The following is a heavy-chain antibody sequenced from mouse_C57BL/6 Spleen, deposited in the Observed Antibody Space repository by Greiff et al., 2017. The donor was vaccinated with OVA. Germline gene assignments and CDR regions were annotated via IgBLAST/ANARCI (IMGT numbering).Heavy chain of an antibody. CDR2: IHPNSGST. CDR3: ATYGKGASWFAY. J-gene: IGHJ3*01. Sequence: VQLQQPGAELVKPGASVKLSCKASGYTFTSYWMHWVKQRPGQGLEWIGMIHPNSGSTNYNEKFKSKATLTVDKSSSTAYMQLSSLTSEDSAVYYCATYGKGASWFAYWGQGTLVTVSA. V-gene: IGHV1-64*01. D-gene: IGHD2-1*01. CDR1: GYTFTSYW.